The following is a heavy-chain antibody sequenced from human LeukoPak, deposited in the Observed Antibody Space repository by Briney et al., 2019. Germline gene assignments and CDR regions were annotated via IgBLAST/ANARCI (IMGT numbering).Heavy chain of an antibody. Sequence: SETLSLTCTVSGGSISSSTYYWGWIRQPPGNGLEWIGSIYYSGSTYYNPSLKSRVTISADTSNNQFSLKLSSVTAADTAVYYCAGSSSWQWTWGQGTLVTVSS. V-gene: IGHV4-39*01. CDR2: IYYSGST. CDR1: GGSISSSTYY. J-gene: IGHJ5*02. D-gene: IGHD6-13*01. CDR3: AGSSSWQWT.